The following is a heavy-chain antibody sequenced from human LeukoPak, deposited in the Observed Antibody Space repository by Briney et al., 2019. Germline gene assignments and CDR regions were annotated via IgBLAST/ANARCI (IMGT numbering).Heavy chain of an antibody. CDR3: ARDYNSGSLLDAFGI. CDR2: IYYSGST. Sequence: SETLSLTCTVSGGSISSGGYYWSWIRQHPGQGLEWIGFIYYSGSTYYNPSLKSRVTVSVDTSKNQFSLNLSSVTAADTAVYYCARDYNSGSLLDAFGIWGQGTMVTVSS. J-gene: IGHJ3*02. V-gene: IGHV4-31*03. D-gene: IGHD3-10*01. CDR1: GGSISSGGYY.